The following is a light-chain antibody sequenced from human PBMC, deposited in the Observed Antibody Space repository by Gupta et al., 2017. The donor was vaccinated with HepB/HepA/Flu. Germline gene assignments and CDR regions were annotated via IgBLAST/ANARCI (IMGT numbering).Light chain of an antibody. V-gene: IGLV2-8*01. CDR1: SSDVGGYNY. CDR2: EVS. J-gene: IGLJ2*01. CDR3: SSYAGSNPVV. Sequence: QSALTQPPSASGSPGQSVTISCTGTSSDVGGYNYVSWYQQHPGKAPKLMIYEVSKRPSGVPDRFSGSKSGNTASLTVSVLQAEDEADYYCSSYAGSNPVVFGGGTKLTVL.